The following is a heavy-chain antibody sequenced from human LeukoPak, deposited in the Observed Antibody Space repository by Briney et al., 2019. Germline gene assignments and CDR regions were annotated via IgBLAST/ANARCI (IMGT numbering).Heavy chain of an antibody. CDR1: GGSISSYY. D-gene: IGHD5-12*01. V-gene: IGHV4-59*01. CDR3: ARGIRYSGYDYYYYYMDV. CDR2: TYYSGST. Sequence: SETLSLTCTVSGGSISSYYWSWIRQPPGKGLEWIGYTYYSGSTNYNPSLKSRVTISVDTSKNQFSLKLSSVTAADTAVYYCARGIRYSGYDYYYYYMDVWGKGTTVTVSS. J-gene: IGHJ6*03.